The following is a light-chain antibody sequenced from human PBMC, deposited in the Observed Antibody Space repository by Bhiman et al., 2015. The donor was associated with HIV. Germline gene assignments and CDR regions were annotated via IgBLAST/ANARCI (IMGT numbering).Light chain of an antibody. J-gene: IGLJ3*02. V-gene: IGLV3-25*03. CDR2: KDT. CDR3: QSTDSSGRV. CDR1: ALPKQF. Sequence: SYELTQPPSVSVSPGQTARITCSGDALPKQFAYWYQQKPGQAPVLVIYKDTERPSGIPERFSGSSSGGTVTLTISGVQAEDEADYYCQSTDSSGRVFGGGTKADRP.